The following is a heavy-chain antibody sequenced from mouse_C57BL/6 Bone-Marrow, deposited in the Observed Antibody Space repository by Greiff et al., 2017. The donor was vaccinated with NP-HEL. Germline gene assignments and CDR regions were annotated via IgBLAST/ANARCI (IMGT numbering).Heavy chain of an antibody. CDR3: ARDALMDY. V-gene: IGHV7-1*01. Sequence: TLVASGGGLVQSGRSLRLSCATSVFTFSDFSLEWVRQAPGKGLEWIAASRNKANDYTTEYSASVKGRFIVSRDTSQSILYLQMNALRAEDTAIYYCARDALMDYWGQGTSVTVSS. CDR1: VFTFSDFS. J-gene: IGHJ4*01. CDR2: SRNKANDYTT.